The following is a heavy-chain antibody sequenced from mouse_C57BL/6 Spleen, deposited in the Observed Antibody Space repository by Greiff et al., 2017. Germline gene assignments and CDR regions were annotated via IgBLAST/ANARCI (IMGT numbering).Heavy chain of an antibody. D-gene: IGHD1-1*01. CDR2: IWSDGST. Sequence: VQGVESGPGLVAPSQSLSITCTVSGFSLTSYGVHWVRQPPGKGLEWLVVIWSDGSTTYNSALKSRLSISKDNSKSQVFLKMNSLQTDDTAMYYCARHPIYYGSSFYAMDYWGQGTSVTVSS. J-gene: IGHJ4*01. CDR1: GFSLTSYG. V-gene: IGHV2-6-1*01. CDR3: ARHPIYYGSSFYAMDY.